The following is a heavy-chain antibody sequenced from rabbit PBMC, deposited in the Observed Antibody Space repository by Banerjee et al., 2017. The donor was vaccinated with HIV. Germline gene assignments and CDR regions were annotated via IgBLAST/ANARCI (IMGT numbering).Heavy chain of an antibody. D-gene: IGHD6-1*01. CDR1: GFSFSSSYY. Sequence: QSLEESGGDLVKPGASLTLTCTASGFSFSSSYYMCWVRQAPGKGLEWIACIYAGSSDSTYYASWAKGRFTISKTSPTTVTLQMTSLTAADTATYFCARSPGYAAYGYAFLAYYFNLWGPGTLVTVS. CDR2: IYAGSSDST. CDR3: ARSPGYAAYGYAFLAYYFNL. V-gene: IGHV1S40*01. J-gene: IGHJ4*01.